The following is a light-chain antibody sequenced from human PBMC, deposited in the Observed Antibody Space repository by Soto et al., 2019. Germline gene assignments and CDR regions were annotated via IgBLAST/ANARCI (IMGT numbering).Light chain of an antibody. CDR1: SSDVGAYNY. V-gene: IGLV2-14*01. J-gene: IGLJ1*01. CDR2: GVT. Sequence: QSVLTRPASVSGSPGQSITSSCTGTSSDVGAYNYVSWYQQYPGKAPKLMIYGVTNRPSGVSNRFSGSKTGNTASLTISGLQAEDEADYYCFSHRGGDSHVFGTGTKVTVL. CDR3: FSHRGGDSHV.